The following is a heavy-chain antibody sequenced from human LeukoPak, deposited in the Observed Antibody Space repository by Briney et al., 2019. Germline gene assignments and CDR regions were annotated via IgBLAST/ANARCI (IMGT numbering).Heavy chain of an antibody. D-gene: IGHD4-17*01. Sequence: ASVKVSCKASGYTFTSYGISWVRQAPGQGLEWMGWISAYNGNTNYAQKLQGRVTMTTDTSMSTAYMELTTVKSDGTAVDYCARWRPHSTYGDYVVWLVTRGEGDLVTVSS. J-gene: IGHJ4*02. V-gene: IGHV1-18*01. CDR3: ARWRPHSTYGDYVVWLVT. CDR1: GYTFTSYG. CDR2: ISAYNGNT.